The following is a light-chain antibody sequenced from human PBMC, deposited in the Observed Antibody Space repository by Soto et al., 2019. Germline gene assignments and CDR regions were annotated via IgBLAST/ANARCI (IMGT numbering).Light chain of an antibody. V-gene: IGKV1-39*01. CDR3: QQSYNTPLYT. Sequence: DIQLTQSPSSLSASVGDRVTITCRASQSISSYLNWYQQKPGKAPKLLISAASNLQIGVPSRFSGSGSGTDFTLTIGSLQPEDFAIYFCQQSYNTPLYTFGQGTKLEIK. J-gene: IGKJ2*01. CDR2: AAS. CDR1: QSISSY.